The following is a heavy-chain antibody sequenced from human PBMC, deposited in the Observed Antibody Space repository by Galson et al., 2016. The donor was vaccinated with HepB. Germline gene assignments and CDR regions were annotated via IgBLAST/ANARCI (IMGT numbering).Heavy chain of an antibody. CDR1: GGSVSSGGYF. CDR2: FYSSENT. Sequence: SETLSLTCAVSGGSVSSGGYFWSWIRQPPGKGLEWIGHFYSSENTNYNPSLRSRVTISGDTSRNQFSLKLTSVTAADTAVYYCARDQHGSFFAYWGQGTLVTVSS. V-gene: IGHV4-61*08. J-gene: IGHJ4*02. D-gene: IGHD3-10*01. CDR3: ARDQHGSFFAY.